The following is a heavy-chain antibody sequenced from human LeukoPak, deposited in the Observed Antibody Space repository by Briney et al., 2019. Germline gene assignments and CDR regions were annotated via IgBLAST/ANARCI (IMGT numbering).Heavy chain of an antibody. CDR2: ISGSGGST. J-gene: IGHJ4*02. Sequence: PGGTLRLSCAASGFTFSSYGMSWVRQAPGMGLEWVSAISGSGGSTYYADSVKGRFTISRDNSKNTLYLQMNSLRAEDTAVYYCAKSGYSSGWSFDYWGQGTLVTVSS. V-gene: IGHV3-23*01. D-gene: IGHD6-19*01. CDR1: GFTFSSYG. CDR3: AKSGYSSGWSFDY.